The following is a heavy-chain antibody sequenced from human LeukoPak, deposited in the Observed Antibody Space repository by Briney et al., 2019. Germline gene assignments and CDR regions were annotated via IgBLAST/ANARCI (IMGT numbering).Heavy chain of an antibody. J-gene: IGHJ4*02. V-gene: IGHV3-23*01. D-gene: IGHD4-17*01. CDR2: ISGSGGST. Sequence: GGSLRLSCAASGFTFSSYAMSWVRQAPGKGLEWVSAISGSGGSTYYADSVKGRFTISRDNSKNTLYLQMNSLRAEDTAVYYCATYRRLTVTTKDSGVHYWGQGTLVTVSP. CDR1: GFTFSSYA. CDR3: ATYRRLTVTTKDSGVHY.